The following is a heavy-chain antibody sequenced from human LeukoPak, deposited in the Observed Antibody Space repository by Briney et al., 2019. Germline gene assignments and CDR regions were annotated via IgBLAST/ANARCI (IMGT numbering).Heavy chain of an antibody. D-gene: IGHD3-3*01. J-gene: IGHJ3*02. Sequence: GGSLRLSCEASGFTFSSYSMNWVRQAPGKGLEWVSFISGSSSIIHYADPVKGRFTISRDNSKNTVHLEMNSLRAGDTAVYYCARRFLEWLLKSDDAFDIWGQGTMVTVSS. CDR1: GFTFSSYS. CDR3: ARRFLEWLLKSDDAFDI. V-gene: IGHV3-48*01. CDR2: ISGSSSII.